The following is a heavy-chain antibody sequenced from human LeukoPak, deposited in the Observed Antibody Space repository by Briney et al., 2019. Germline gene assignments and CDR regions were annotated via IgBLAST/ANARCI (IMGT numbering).Heavy chain of an antibody. CDR1: GFTVSNNY. CDR2: IYSGGST. CDR3: GSSPYAWGIDH. D-gene: IGHD3-16*01. Sequence: RPGGSLRLSCAASGFTVSNNYMSWVRQAPGKGLEWVSIIYSGGSTYYADSVKGRFTISRDNSKNTLHLQMKSLRADDTAVYYCGSSPYAWGIDHWGQGTPVTVSS. J-gene: IGHJ4*02. V-gene: IGHV3-53*01.